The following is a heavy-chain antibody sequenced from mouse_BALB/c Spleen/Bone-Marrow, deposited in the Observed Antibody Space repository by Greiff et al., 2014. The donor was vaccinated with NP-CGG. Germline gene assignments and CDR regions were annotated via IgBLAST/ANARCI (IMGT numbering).Heavy chain of an antibody. CDR3: ARYDYGVYFDY. V-gene: IGHV14-3*02. CDR1: GFNIKDTY. Sequence: VQLQQSGAEVVKPGASVKLSCTASGFNIKDTYMHWVKQRPEQGLEWIGRIDPANGNTKYDPKFQGKTTMTADTSSNTAYLQLSSLTSEDTAVYYCARYDYGVYFDYWGQGTTLTVSS. D-gene: IGHD2-4*01. J-gene: IGHJ2*01. CDR2: IDPANGNT.